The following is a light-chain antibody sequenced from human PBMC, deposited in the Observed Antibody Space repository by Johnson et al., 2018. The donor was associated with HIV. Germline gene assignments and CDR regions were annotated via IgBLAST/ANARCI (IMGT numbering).Light chain of an antibody. CDR1: SSNIGNNR. V-gene: IGLV1-51*01. J-gene: IGLJ1*01. CDR2: DNN. CDR3: GTWDTSLSAYV. Sequence: QSVLTQPPSVSAAPGQKVTISCSGSSSNIGNNRVSWYQQLPGTAPKLLIYDNNKRPSGIPDRFSGSKSGTSATLGITGLQTRDEADYYCGTWDTSLSAYVFGTGTKVTVL.